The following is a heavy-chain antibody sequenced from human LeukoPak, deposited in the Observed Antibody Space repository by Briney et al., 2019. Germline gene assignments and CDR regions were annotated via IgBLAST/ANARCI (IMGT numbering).Heavy chain of an antibody. CDR2: IYSGGST. CDR3: ARSRIQLWLRASDDAFDI. Sequence: GGSLRLSCAASGFTVSSNYMSWVRQAPGKGLEWVSVIYSGGSTYYADSVKGRFTISRDNSKNTLYLQTNSLRAEDTAVYYCARSRIQLWLRASDDAFDIWGQGTMVTVSS. J-gene: IGHJ3*02. D-gene: IGHD5-18*01. V-gene: IGHV3-53*01. CDR1: GFTVSSNY.